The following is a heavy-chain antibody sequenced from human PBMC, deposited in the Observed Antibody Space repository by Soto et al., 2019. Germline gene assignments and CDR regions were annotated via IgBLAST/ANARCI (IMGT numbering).Heavy chain of an antibody. V-gene: IGHV1-18*01. J-gene: IGHJ4*02. CDR1: GYTFTTYT. Sequence: QVLLAQSGAEVKKPGASVKVSCKASGYTFTTYTLSWVRHAPGQGLEWMGWISAYTGKTNYVQKLQGRVTMTTDTSTSTAYMEVRSLRSDDTAMYYCATADSGHKFHYWGQGTLVTVSS. D-gene: IGHD5-12*01. CDR3: ATADSGHKFHY. CDR2: ISAYTGKT.